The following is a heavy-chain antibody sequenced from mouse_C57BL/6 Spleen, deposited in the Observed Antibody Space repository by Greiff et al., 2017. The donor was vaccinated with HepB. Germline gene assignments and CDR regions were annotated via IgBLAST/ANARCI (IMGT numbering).Heavy chain of an antibody. Sequence: EVMLVESGGGLVKPGGSLKLSCAASGFTFSDYGMHWVRQAPEKGLEWVAYISSGSSTIYYADTVKGRFTISRDNAKNTLFLQMTSLRSEDTAMYYCARQGYSNYVDYFDYWGQGTTLTVSS. D-gene: IGHD2-5*01. CDR3: ARQGYSNYVDYFDY. J-gene: IGHJ2*01. CDR1: GFTFSDYG. V-gene: IGHV5-17*01. CDR2: ISSGSSTI.